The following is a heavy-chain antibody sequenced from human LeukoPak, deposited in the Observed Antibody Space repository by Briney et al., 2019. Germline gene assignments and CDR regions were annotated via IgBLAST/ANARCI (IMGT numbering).Heavy chain of an antibody. CDR1: GFTFSSYA. Sequence: GGSLRLSCAASGFTFSSYAMSWVRQAPGKGLEWVSAISGSGGSTYYADSVKGRFTISRDNSKNTLYLQMNSLRAEDTAVYYCAKGTCGGDCYPPLYYFDYWGQGTLVTISS. CDR3: AKGTCGGDCYPPLYYFDY. CDR2: ISGSGGST. V-gene: IGHV3-23*01. D-gene: IGHD2-21*02. J-gene: IGHJ4*02.